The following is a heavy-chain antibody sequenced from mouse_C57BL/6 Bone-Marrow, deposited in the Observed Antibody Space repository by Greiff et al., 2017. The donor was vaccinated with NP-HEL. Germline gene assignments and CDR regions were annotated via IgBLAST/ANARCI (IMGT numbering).Heavy chain of an antibody. CDR2: ISDGGSYT. CDR1: GFTFSSYA. D-gene: IGHD1-1*01. J-gene: IGHJ4*01. Sequence: EVKLMESGGGLVKPGGSLKLSCAASGFTFSSYAMSLVRQTPEKRLEWVATISDGGSYTYYPDNVKGRFTISRDNAKNNLYLQMGHLKSEDTAMYYCARGYYGSSYEYAMDYWGQGTSVTVSS. V-gene: IGHV5-4*03. CDR3: ARGYYGSSYEYAMDY.